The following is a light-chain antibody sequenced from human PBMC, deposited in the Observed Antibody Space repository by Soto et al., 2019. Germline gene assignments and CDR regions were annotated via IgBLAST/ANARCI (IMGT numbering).Light chain of an antibody. CDR2: DVS. CDR1: QRMSGC. V-gene: IGKV1-5*01. J-gene: IGKJ1*01. CDR3: QHYNSYSEA. Sequence: SQMTDAASTRYSSYEDTGTSTCRASQRMSGCLASHQQKPGKAPHLLIYDVSALKRGVPPRFSSSGSWTEFTLTISSLQPDDFATYYCQHYNSYSEAFGQGTKVDIK.